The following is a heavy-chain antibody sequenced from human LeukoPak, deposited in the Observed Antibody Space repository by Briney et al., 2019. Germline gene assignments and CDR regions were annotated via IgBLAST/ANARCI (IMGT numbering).Heavy chain of an antibody. V-gene: IGHV1-18*01. CDR2: ISAYNGNT. D-gene: IGHD2-2*03. Sequence: ASVKVSCKASGYTFTSCGISWVRQAPGQGLEWMGWISAYNGNTNYAQKLQGRVTMTTDTSTSTAYMELRSLRSDDTAVYYCARDAPPGYCSSTSCYYYYGMDVWGQGTTVTVSS. J-gene: IGHJ6*02. CDR3: ARDAPPGYCSSTSCYYYYGMDV. CDR1: GYTFTSCG.